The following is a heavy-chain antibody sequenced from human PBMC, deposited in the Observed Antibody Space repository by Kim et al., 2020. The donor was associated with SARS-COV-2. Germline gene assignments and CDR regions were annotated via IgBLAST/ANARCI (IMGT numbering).Heavy chain of an antibody. J-gene: IGHJ3*02. V-gene: IGHV1-2*06. CDR1: GYTFTGYY. D-gene: IGHD3-22*01. CDR3: ARDREYYDSSGYYVHDAFDI. Sequence: ASVKVSCKASGYTFTGYYMHWVRQAPGQGLEWMGRINPNSGGTNYAQKFQGRVTMTRDTSISTAYMELSRLRSDDTAVYYCARDREYYDSSGYYVHDAFDIWGQGTMVTVSS. CDR2: INPNSGGT.